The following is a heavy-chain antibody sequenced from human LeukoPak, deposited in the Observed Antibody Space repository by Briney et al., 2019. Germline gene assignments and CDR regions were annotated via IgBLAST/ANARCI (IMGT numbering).Heavy chain of an antibody. Sequence: PGRSLRLSCAASGFTFSSYAMHWVRQAPGKGLEWVAVISYDGSNKYYADSVKGRFTISRDNSKNTLYLQMNSLRAEDTAVYYCAREMRMGSSWYDSYYYGMDVWGQGTTVTVSS. CDR3: AREMRMGSSWYDSYYYGMDV. CDR2: ISYDGSNK. J-gene: IGHJ6*02. D-gene: IGHD6-13*01. V-gene: IGHV3-30-3*01. CDR1: GFTFSSYA.